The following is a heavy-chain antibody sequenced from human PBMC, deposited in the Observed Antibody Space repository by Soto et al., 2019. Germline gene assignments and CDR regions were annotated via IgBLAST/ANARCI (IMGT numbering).Heavy chain of an antibody. D-gene: IGHD6-19*01. CDR2: IGYDGSNK. CDR1: GFTFSSYG. CDR3: ARNIGPIGVAGNGGRGY. J-gene: IGHJ4*02. Sequence: QVQLVESGGGVVQPGRSLRLSCAASGFTFSSYGMHWVRQAPGKGLEWVADIGYDGSNKYYADSVKGRFTLSRDNSKNTLDLQMNILGAKDRAVDYCARNIGPIGVAGNGGRGYWGQGTLVTVSA. V-gene: IGHV3-33*01.